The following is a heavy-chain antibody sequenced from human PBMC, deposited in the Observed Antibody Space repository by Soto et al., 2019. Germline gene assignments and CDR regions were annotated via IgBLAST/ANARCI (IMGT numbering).Heavy chain of an antibody. CDR1: GFTFSSYW. Sequence: PGGSLRLSCAASGFTFSSYWMHWVRQAPGKGLVWVSRINSDGSSTSYADSVKGRFTISRDNAKNTLYLQMNSLRAEDTAVYYCAREPSYYDFWSGYPPAGAFDIWGQGTMVTVSS. D-gene: IGHD3-3*01. CDR3: AREPSYYDFWSGYPPAGAFDI. J-gene: IGHJ3*02. CDR2: INSDGSST. V-gene: IGHV3-74*01.